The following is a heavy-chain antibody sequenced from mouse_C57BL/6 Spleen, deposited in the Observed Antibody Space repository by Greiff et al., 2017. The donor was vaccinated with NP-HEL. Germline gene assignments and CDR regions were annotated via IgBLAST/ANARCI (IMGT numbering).Heavy chain of an antibody. CDR2: IWRGGST. CDR3: AKGSTVVEDYFDY. CDR1: GFSLTSSG. D-gene: IGHD1-1*01. J-gene: IGHJ2*01. V-gene: IGHV2-5*01. Sequence: QVQLKQSGPGLVQPSQSLSITCTVSGFSLTSSGVHWVRQSPGKGLEWLGVIWRGGSTDYNAAFMSRLSITKDNSKSQVFFKMNSLQADDAAIYYCAKGSTVVEDYFDYWGQGTTLTVSS.